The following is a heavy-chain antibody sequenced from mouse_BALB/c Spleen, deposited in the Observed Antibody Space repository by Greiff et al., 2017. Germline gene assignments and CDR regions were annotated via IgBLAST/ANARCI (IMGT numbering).Heavy chain of an antibody. CDR3: ARHHAH. CDR2: ISSGGGST. J-gene: IGHJ4*01. V-gene: IGHV5-12-1*01. CDR1: GFAFSSYD. Sequence: EVMLVESGGGLVKPGGSLKLSCAASGFAFSSYDMSWVRQTPEKRLEWVAYISSGGGSTYYPDTVKGRFTISRDNAKNTLYLQMSSLKSEDTAMYYCARHHAHWGQGASDTVSS.